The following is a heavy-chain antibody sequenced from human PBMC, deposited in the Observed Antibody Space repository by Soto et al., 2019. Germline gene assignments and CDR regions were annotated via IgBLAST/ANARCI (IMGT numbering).Heavy chain of an antibody. V-gene: IGHV1-69*13. CDR3: ASKDTDYGDAHPYYYYGMDV. CDR2: IIPIFGTA. Sequence: GASVKVSCKASGGTFSSYAISWVRQAPGQGLEWMGGIIPIFGTANYAQKFQGRVTITADESTSTAYMELSSLRSEDTAVYYCASKDTDYGDAHPYYYYGMDVWGRGTTVTVSS. D-gene: IGHD4-17*01. J-gene: IGHJ6*02. CDR1: GGTFSSYA.